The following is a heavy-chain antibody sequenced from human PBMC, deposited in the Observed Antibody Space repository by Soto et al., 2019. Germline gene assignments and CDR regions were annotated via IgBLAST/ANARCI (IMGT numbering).Heavy chain of an antibody. Sequence: QVHLQESGPGLVKPSETLSLTCAIGASSISIYYWGWIRQPPGKGLEWIGSIYHSGSSYYNPSLKSRVSLSLDTSKGQLSLNLTSVTAVDTAVYYRAREDDGAGMDVWGQGTTVIVSS. CDR2: IYHSGSS. D-gene: IGHD1-1*01. CDR3: AREDDGAGMDV. J-gene: IGHJ6*02. V-gene: IGHV4-38-2*02. CDR1: ASSISIYY.